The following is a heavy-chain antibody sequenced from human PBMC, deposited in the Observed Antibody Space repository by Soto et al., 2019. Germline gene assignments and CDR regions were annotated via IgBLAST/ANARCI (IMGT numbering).Heavy chain of an antibody. CDR2: VNPSGGST. Sequence: ASVKVSCKASGYTFTSYYMHWVRQAPGQGLEWMGIVNPSGGSTSYAQKFQGRVTMTRDTSTSTVYMELSSLRSEDTAVYYCARVGSYYDIPLRGSFDYWGQGTLVTVSS. D-gene: IGHD3-9*01. V-gene: IGHV1-46*01. CDR3: ARVGSYYDIPLRGSFDY. J-gene: IGHJ4*02. CDR1: GYTFTSYY.